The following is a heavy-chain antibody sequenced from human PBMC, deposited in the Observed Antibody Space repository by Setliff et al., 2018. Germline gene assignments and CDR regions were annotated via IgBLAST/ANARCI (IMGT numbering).Heavy chain of an antibody. CDR2: ISAYNGNI. Sequence: ASVKVSCKASGYTFTSYGVSWVRQAPGQGLEWMGWISAYNGNINYAQKFRGRVTMTTDTYTSTANMELRSLRSDDTAVYYCVRAPPTVVIPPGRAFFDPWGQGTLVTV. CDR3: VRAPPTVVIPPGRAFFDP. CDR1: GYTFTSYG. V-gene: IGHV1-18*01. D-gene: IGHD2-2*01. J-gene: IGHJ5*02.